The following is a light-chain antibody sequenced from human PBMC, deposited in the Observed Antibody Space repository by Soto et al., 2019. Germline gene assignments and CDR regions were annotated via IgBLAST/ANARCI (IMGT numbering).Light chain of an antibody. J-gene: IGKJ4*01. Sequence: DVQMTQSPSSLSASVGDRVTITCRASQGISNYLTWHQQKPGKVPKVLIYAASTLQSGVPSRFSGSRSGSDFTLTISDLQPEDVETYYCQKYDSAPLTFGGGTKVDIX. V-gene: IGKV1-27*01. CDR1: QGISNY. CDR3: QKYDSAPLT. CDR2: AAS.